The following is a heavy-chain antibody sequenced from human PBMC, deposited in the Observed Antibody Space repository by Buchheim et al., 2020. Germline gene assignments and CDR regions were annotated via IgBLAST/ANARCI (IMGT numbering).Heavy chain of an antibody. CDR2: IKKDGSEE. V-gene: IGHV3-7*01. CDR3: ARASYSSGWYRGYLDY. Sequence: EEQLMESGGGLVQPGGSLRLSCAASGFSFSSYWMSWVRQAPGKGLEWVANIKKDGSEEYYMDSVKGRFTISRDNAKNSLYLEMNSLRVEDTATYYCARASYSSGWYRGYLDYWGQGTL. D-gene: IGHD6-19*01. CDR1: GFSFSSYW. J-gene: IGHJ4*02.